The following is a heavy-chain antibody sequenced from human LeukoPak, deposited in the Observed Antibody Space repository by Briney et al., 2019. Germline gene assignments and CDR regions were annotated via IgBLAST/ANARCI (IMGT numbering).Heavy chain of an antibody. CDR3: AKNPTVFGVVIINPWD. Sequence: PGGSLRLSCAASGFTFSSYSMNWVRQAPGKGLEWVSSISSSSSYIYYADSVKGRFTISRDNAKNSLYLQMNSLRAEDTAVYYCAKNPTVFGVVIINPWDWGQGTLVTVSS. D-gene: IGHD3-3*01. CDR1: GFTFSSYS. J-gene: IGHJ4*02. V-gene: IGHV3-21*04. CDR2: ISSSSSYI.